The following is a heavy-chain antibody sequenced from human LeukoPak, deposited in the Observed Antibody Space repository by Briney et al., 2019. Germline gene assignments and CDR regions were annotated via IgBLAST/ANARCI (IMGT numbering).Heavy chain of an antibody. J-gene: IGHJ4*02. V-gene: IGHV4-30-2*01. D-gene: IGHD4-17*01. Sequence: SETLSLTCAVSGGPISSGGYSWSWIRQPPGKGLVWIGYIYHSGSTYYNPSLKSRVTISVDRSKNQFSLKLSSVTAADTAVYYCARGRFNGDYDYWGQGTLVTVSS. CDR2: IYHSGST. CDR1: GGPISSGGYS. CDR3: ARGRFNGDYDY.